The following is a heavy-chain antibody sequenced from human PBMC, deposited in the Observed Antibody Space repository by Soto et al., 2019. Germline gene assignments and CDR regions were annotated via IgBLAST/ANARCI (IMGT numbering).Heavy chain of an antibody. CDR1: GFTFSNYW. D-gene: IGHD7-27*01. CDR2: ITDDGGST. J-gene: IGHJ5*01. Sequence: EVQLVESGGGLVQPGGSLRLSCAASGFTFSNYWMHWVRQAPGKGLVWVSRITDDGGSTTYADSVKGRFTISRDNAKNMLYLQMNSLRAEDTAVYYCVRAGANDFCGHGTLVTVSS. CDR3: VRAGANDF. V-gene: IGHV3-74*01.